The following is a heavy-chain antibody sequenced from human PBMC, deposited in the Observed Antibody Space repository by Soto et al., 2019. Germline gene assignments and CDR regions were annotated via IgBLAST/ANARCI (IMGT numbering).Heavy chain of an antibody. Sequence: ASVKVSCKASGYTLTSYAMHWVRQAPGQRLEWMGWINAGNGNTKYSQKFQGRVTITRDTSASTAYMELSSLRSEDTAVYYCAGDQVVPATDDVFAFWGKGTMVPVSS. V-gene: IGHV1-3*01. CDR3: AGDQVVPATDDVFAF. J-gene: IGHJ3*01. CDR1: GYTLTSYA. D-gene: IGHD2-15*01. CDR2: INAGNGNT.